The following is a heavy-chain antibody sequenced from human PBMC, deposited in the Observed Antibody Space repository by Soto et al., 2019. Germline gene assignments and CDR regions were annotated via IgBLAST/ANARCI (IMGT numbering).Heavy chain of an antibody. J-gene: IGHJ4*02. CDR3: TRHGSGLPFAY. CDR2: IRSKANSYAT. Sequence: GGSLRLSCAASGFTFSGSAMHWVRQASGKGLEWVGRIRSKANSYATAYAASVKGRFTISRDDSKNTAYLQMNSLKTEDTAVYFCTRHGSGLPFAYRGQGTLVTVSS. D-gene: IGHD6-19*01. CDR1: GFTFSGSA. V-gene: IGHV3-73*01.